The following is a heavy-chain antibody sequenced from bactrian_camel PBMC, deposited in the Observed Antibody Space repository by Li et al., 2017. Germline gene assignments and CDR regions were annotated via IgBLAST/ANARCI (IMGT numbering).Heavy chain of an antibody. Sequence: HVQLVESGGGLVQPGGSLRLSCAASGFTFSGYSMNWVRQAPGKGLVWVSGINSAGDRIYYAESVKGRFTISRDNAQNTLYLQLNSLKTEDTAVYYCATYIYVAGDNNYWGQGTQVTVS. V-gene: IGHV3S1*01. CDR1: GFTFSGYS. D-gene: IGHD2*01. J-gene: IGHJ4*01. CDR3: ATYIYVAGDNNY. CDR2: INSAGDRI.